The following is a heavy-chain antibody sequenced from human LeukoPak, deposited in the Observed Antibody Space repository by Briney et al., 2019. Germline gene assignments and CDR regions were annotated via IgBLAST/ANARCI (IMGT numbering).Heavy chain of an antibody. CDR1: GFTFSSYA. J-gene: IGHJ4*02. CDR3: ARDLGYSSSLIDY. CDR2: ISGSGGST. Sequence: GGSLSLSCAASGFTFSSYAMSWVRQAPGKGLEWVSAISGSGGSTYYADSVKGRFTISRDNAKNSLYLQMNSLRAEDTAVYYCARDLGYSSSLIDYWGQGTLVTVSS. V-gene: IGHV3-23*01. D-gene: IGHD6-13*01.